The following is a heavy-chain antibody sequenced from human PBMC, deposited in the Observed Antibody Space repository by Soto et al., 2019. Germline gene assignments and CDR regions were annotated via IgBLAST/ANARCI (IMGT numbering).Heavy chain of an antibody. Sequence: ASVKVSCKASGGTFSSYTISWVRQAPGQGLEWMGRIIPILGIANYAQKFQGRVTITADKSTSTAYMELSSLRSEETAVYYCSTWSGYYEVVTHYYYYMDVWGKGTTVTVSS. V-gene: IGHV1-69*02. CDR1: GGTFSSYT. D-gene: IGHD3-3*01. J-gene: IGHJ6*03. CDR2: IIPILGIA. CDR3: STWSGYYEVVTHYYYYMDV.